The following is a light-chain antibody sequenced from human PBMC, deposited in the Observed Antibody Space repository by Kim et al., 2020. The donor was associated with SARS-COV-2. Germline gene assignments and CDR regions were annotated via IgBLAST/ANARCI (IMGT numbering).Light chain of an antibody. CDR1: SGSIASNY. V-gene: IGLV6-57*01. CDR3: QSYDSSNQGV. Sequence: KKVTIPCTRSSGSIASNYVQWYQQRPGSSPTTVIYEDNQRPSGVPDRFSGSIDSSSNSASLTISGLKTEDEADYYCQSYDSSNQGVFGGGTQLTVL. CDR2: EDN. J-gene: IGLJ3*02.